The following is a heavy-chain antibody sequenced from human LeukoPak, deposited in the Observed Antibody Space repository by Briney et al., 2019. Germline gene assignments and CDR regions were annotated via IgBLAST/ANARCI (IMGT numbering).Heavy chain of an antibody. J-gene: IGHJ5*02. V-gene: IGHV4-39*01. CDR1: SGSISSNNYY. CDR2: VSYSGST. D-gene: IGHD3-3*01. CDR3: ASQSDYYKNCFDP. Sequence: SETLSLTCTVSSGSISSNNYYWGWVRQPPGKGLEWIGSVSYSGSTYYNPSLRSRVTISVDTSKNQFSLKVRSVTVADTAFYYCASQSDYYKNCFDPWGQGTLVTVSS.